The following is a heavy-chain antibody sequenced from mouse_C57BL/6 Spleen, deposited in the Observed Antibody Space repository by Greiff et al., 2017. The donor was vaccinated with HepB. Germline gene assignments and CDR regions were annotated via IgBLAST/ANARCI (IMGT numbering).Heavy chain of an antibody. V-gene: IGHV1-50*01. D-gene: IGHD4-1*01. CDR1: GYTFTSYW. J-gene: IGHJ2*01. Sequence: VQLQQSGAELVKPGASVKLSCKASGYTFTSYWMQWVKQRPGQGLEWIGEIDPSDSYTNYNQKFKGKATLTVDTSSSTAYMQLSSLTSEDSAFYYCARMGRYFDYWGQGTTLTVSS. CDR2: IDPSDSYT. CDR3: ARMGRYFDY.